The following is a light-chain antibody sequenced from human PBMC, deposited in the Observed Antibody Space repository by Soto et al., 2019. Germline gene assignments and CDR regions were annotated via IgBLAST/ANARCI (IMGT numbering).Light chain of an antibody. J-gene: IGKJ3*01. CDR2: EVS. CDR1: QSLVYSNGNTY. CDR3: MQGTFWPFT. V-gene: IGKV2-30*01. Sequence: DVGMTQSPLSLPVTLGQPASISCRSSQSLVYSNGNTYLNWFHQRPGQSPRRLIYEVSNRDSGVPDSFSGSGSGTDFTLKISRVEAEDVCIYYCMQGTFWPFTFGPGTKVDVK.